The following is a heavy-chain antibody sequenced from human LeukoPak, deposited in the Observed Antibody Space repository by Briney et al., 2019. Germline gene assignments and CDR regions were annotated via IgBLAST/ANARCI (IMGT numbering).Heavy chain of an antibody. CDR1: GFIFSNYA. Sequence: GGSLRLSCAASGFIFSNYAMTWVRQAPGKGLEWVSSISGNAGSTYYIDSVKGRFTISRDNSKNTLFLQMNSLRAEDTGMYYCAKYGAPGWSGYCDYWGQGTLATVSS. CDR3: AKYGAPGWSGYCDY. V-gene: IGHV3-23*01. D-gene: IGHD4/OR15-4a*01. CDR2: ISGNAGST. J-gene: IGHJ4*02.